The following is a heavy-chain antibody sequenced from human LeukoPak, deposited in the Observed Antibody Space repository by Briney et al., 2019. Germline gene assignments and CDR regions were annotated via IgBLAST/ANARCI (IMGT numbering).Heavy chain of an antibody. CDR1: GFTFSSYA. D-gene: IGHD1-1*01. Sequence: GGSLRLSCAASGFTFSSYAMSWVRQAPGKGLEWVSSITGGGGGTYYADSVKGRFTISRDDSKNTLYLQMNSQRAEDTAVYYSAKVSGYNHGPFDNWGQGTLVTVSS. CDR2: ITGGGGGT. CDR3: AKVSGYNHGPFDN. J-gene: IGHJ4*02. V-gene: IGHV3-23*01.